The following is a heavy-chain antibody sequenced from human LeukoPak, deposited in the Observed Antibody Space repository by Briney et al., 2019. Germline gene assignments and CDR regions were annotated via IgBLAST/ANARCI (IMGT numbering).Heavy chain of an antibody. CDR1: GFTFSSYG. CDR2: ISYDGSNK. V-gene: IGHV3-30*03. CDR3: APEGDGYILFDY. Sequence: GGSLRLSCAAPGFTFSSYGMHWVRQAPGKGLEWVAVISYDGSNKYYADSVKGRFTISRDNSKNTLSLQMNSLRVEDTAVYYCAPEGDGYILFDYWGQGTLVTVSS. J-gene: IGHJ4*02. D-gene: IGHD5-24*01.